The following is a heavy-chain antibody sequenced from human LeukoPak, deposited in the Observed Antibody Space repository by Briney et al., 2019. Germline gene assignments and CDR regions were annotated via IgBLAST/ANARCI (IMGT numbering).Heavy chain of an antibody. CDR1: GFTFSSYA. Sequence: GGSLRLSCAASGFTFSSYAMSWVRQAPGKGLEWVSAISGSGGSTYYADSVKGRFTISRDNAKNSLSLQMNSLRVEDAAVYYCARESWTSFDYWGQGTLVTVSS. CDR3: ARESWTSFDY. V-gene: IGHV3-23*01. D-gene: IGHD3/OR15-3a*01. CDR2: ISGSGGST. J-gene: IGHJ4*02.